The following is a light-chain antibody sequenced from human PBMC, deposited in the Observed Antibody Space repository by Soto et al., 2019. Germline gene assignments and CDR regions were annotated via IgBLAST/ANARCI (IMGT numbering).Light chain of an antibody. Sequence: QSVLTQPPSVSAAPGQTVTISCSGTSSNIESNSVSWYQQLPGTAPKLLIYDNNKRPSGIPDRFSGSKSGTSATLGITGLQTGDEADYSCATWDSSLSALFGGGTKLTVL. CDR3: ATWDSSLSAL. V-gene: IGLV1-51*01. CDR1: SSNIESNS. J-gene: IGLJ2*01. CDR2: DNN.